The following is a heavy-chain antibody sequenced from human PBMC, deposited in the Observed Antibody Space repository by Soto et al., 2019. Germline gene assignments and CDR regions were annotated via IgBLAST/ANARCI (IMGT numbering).Heavy chain of an antibody. Sequence: SGPTPVNPTQTLTLTCTFSGFSLSTTGVGVGWIRQPPGKALEWLALIYWDDDTRYSPSLKSRLTITKDTSKNQVVLTMTNMDPVDTATYYCAHSRQWLVAFDYWGRGTLVTVSS. CDR2: IYWDDDT. D-gene: IGHD6-19*01. V-gene: IGHV2-5*02. J-gene: IGHJ4*02. CDR1: GFSLSTTGVG. CDR3: AHSRQWLVAFDY.